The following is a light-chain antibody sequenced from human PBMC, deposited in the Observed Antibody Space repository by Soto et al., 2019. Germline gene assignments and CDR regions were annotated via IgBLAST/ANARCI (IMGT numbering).Light chain of an antibody. J-gene: IGLJ2*01. V-gene: IGLV2-8*01. CDR3: SSYAGSNNLV. CDR1: SSDVGGYNY. CDR2: EVT. Sequence: QSALTQPPSASGSPGQSVTISCTGTSSDVGGYNYVSWYQQHPGRAPELIIYEVTERPSGVPDRFSGSKSGNTASLTVSGLQAEDEADYYCSSYAGSNNLVFGGGTKVTVL.